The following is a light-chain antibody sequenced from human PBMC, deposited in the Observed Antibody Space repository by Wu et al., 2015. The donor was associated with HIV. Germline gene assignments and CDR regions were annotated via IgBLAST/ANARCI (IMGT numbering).Light chain of an antibody. V-gene: IGKV3-15*01. J-gene: IGKJ4*01. CDR2: GAS. CDR3: QQYGSSPPVT. CDR1: QSVSTN. Sequence: EIVMTQSPATLSVSPGERATLSCRASQSVSTNLAWYQQKPGQAPRLLIFGASTRATGIPARFSGSGSGTEFTLIISSMQSEDFAVYYCQQYGSSPPVTFGGGTKVEIK.